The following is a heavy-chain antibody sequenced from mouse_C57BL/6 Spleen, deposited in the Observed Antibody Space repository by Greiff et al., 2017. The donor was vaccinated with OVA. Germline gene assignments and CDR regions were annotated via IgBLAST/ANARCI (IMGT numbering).Heavy chain of an antibody. Sequence: DVKLQESGGGLVQPGGSLSLSCAASGFTFTDYYMSWVRQPPGKALEWLGFIRNKANGYTTEYSASVKGRFTISRDNSQSILYLQMNALRAEDSATYYCARRDGYAMDYWGQGTSVTVSS. CDR1: GFTFTDYY. J-gene: IGHJ4*01. V-gene: IGHV7-3*01. CDR3: ARRDGYAMDY. CDR2: IRNKANGYTT. D-gene: IGHD3-3*01.